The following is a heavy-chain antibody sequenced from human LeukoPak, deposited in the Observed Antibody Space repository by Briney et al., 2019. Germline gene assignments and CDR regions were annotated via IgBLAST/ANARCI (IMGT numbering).Heavy chain of an antibody. D-gene: IGHD6-6*01. CDR3: AKSRKYSSSPQYYFDY. Sequence: GGSLRLSCAVSGFTFSSHGMHWVRQAPSKGLEWVAFIRYDGSNKYYEDSVKGRFTISRDNSKNTLYLQMNSLRAEDTAVYYCAKSRKYSSSPQYYFDYWGQGTLVTVSS. J-gene: IGHJ4*02. CDR2: IRYDGSNK. CDR1: GFTFSSHG. V-gene: IGHV3-30*02.